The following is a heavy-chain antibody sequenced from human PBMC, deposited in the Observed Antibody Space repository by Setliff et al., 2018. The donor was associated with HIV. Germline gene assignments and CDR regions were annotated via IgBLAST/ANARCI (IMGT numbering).Heavy chain of an antibody. D-gene: IGHD1-1*01. J-gene: IGHJ4*02. CDR1: GGSISSGGYY. V-gene: IGHV4-31*03. CDR3: ARRGWNAYKAFDY. Sequence: PSETLSLTCTVSGGSISSGGYYWSWIRQHPGKGLEWIGYIYYSGSTYYNPSLKSRITISVDTSKNQFSLKLSSVTAADTAVYYCARRGWNAYKAFDYWGQGTLVTVSS. CDR2: IYYSGST.